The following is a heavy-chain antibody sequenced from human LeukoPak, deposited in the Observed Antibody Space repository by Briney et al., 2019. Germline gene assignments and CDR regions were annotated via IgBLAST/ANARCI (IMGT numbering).Heavy chain of an antibody. CDR1: GYTFTSYG. CDR2: ISAYNGNT. J-gene: IGHJ4*02. D-gene: IGHD2-8*01. CDR3: ARGYCTNGVRYRGDY. Sequence: ASVKVSCKASGYTFTSYGISWVRQAPGQGLEWMGWISAYNGNTDYAQKLQGRVTMTTDTSTSTAYMELRSLRSDDTAVYYCARGYCTNGVRYRGDYWGQGTLVTVSS. V-gene: IGHV1-18*01.